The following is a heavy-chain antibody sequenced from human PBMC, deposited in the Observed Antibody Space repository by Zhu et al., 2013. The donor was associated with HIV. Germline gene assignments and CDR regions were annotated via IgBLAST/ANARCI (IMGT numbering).Heavy chain of an antibody. CDR1: GGSISSGGYS. V-gene: IGHV4-30-2*01. D-gene: IGHD2-15*01. CDR3: AEGGGXAALLIFDY. CDR2: IYHSGST. J-gene: IGHJ4*02. Sequence: QVQLQESGSGLVKPSQTLSLTCAVSGGSISSGGYSWSWIRQPPGKGLEWIGYIYHSGSTYYNPSLKSRATISVDRSKNQFSLKLSSVTAADTAVYYCAEGGGXAALLIFDYWGQGTLVTVSS.